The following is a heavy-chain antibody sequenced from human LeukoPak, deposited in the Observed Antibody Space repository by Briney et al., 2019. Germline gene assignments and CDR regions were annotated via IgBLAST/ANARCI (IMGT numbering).Heavy chain of an antibody. Sequence: GESLKISCKASGYSFTNYWIAWVRQMPGKGLEWMGIIYPGDPATRYSPSFQGQVTFSADKSITTAYLQWSSLKASDTAIYYCARHGSGEPFDYWGQGTLVTVSS. CDR3: ARHGSGEPFDY. CDR1: GYSFTNYW. CDR2: IYPGDPAT. D-gene: IGHD3-10*01. V-gene: IGHV5-51*01. J-gene: IGHJ4*02.